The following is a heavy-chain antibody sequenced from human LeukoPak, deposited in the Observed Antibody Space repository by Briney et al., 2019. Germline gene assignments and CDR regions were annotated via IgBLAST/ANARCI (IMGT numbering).Heavy chain of an antibody. V-gene: IGHV4-61*02. CDR2: IYTSGST. Sequence: SETLSLTCTVSVGSISSGSYYWSWIRQPAGKGLEWIGRIYTSGSTNYNPSLKSRVTISVDTSMNQFSLKLSSVTAADTAVYYCARDLGFYYDSSGYYHHDAFDIWGQGTMVTVSS. J-gene: IGHJ3*02. D-gene: IGHD3-22*01. CDR3: ARDLGFYYDSSGYYHHDAFDI. CDR1: VGSISSGSYY.